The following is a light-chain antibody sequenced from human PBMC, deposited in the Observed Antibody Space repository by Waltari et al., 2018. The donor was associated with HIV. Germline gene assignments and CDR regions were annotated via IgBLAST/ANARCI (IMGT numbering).Light chain of an antibody. CDR1: TGPVTSAYF. J-gene: IGLJ3*02. V-gene: IGLV7-43*01. Sequence: QTVVTQEPSLTVSPGGTVTLTCASTTGPVTSAYFPNWFQHKPVQAPRSLLYNTGNKNSWTPARVSGSPRGDKGGLTRAGVEAEDEAEYYCLLHYGGSWVFGGGTKLTVL. CDR2: NTG. CDR3: LLHYGGSWV.